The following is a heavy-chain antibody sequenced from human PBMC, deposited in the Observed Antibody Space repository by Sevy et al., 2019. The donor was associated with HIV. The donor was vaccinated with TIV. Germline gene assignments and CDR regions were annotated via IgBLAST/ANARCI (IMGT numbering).Heavy chain of an antibody. D-gene: IGHD6-19*01. Sequence: GGSLRLSCVASGFTFSTHGMHWVRQAPGKGLEWVALISYDGSSKYYADSVKGRLTISRDNSKNTLYLQMSSLRPDDTAVYYCTRDAGYSTGWYPSDYWGQGTLVTVSS. J-gene: IGHJ4*02. CDR2: ISYDGSSK. V-gene: IGHV3-30*03. CDR3: TRDAGYSTGWYPSDY. CDR1: GFTFSTHG.